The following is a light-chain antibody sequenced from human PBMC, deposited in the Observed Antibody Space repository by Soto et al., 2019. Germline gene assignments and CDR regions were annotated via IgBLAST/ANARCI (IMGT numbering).Light chain of an antibody. CDR1: QSVSNN. CDR2: GAS. CDR3: QQYNKWPT. Sequence: IALTQSPGTLSLSPGERPTLSCRASQSVSNNYLAWYQQKPGQAPRLLIYGASTRATGIPARFRGSGSGTEFTLTISSLQSEDFAVYYCQQYNKWPTFGQGTKVDIK. J-gene: IGKJ1*01. V-gene: IGKV3-15*01.